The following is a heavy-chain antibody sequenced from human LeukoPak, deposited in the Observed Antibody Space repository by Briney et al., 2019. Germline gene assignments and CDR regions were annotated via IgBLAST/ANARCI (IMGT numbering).Heavy chain of an antibody. J-gene: IGHJ4*02. Sequence: PGGSLRLSCAASGFTFSSYAMSWVRQAPGKGLEWVSAISDSGGSTYYADSVKGRFTISRDNSKNTLYLQMNSLRAEDTAVYYCARDSSGYVSSPFDYWGQGTLVTVSS. V-gene: IGHV3-23*01. CDR1: GFTFSSYA. D-gene: IGHD3-22*01. CDR3: ARDSSGYVSSPFDY. CDR2: ISDSGGST.